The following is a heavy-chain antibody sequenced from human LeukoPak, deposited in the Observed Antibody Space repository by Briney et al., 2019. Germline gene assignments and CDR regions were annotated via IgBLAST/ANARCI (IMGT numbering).Heavy chain of an antibody. V-gene: IGHV3-7*01. CDR1: GFTISNYG. Sequence: PGGSLRLSCAASGFTISNYGMHWVRQAPGKGLEWVANIKQDGSETYYLDSVKGRFTISRDNAKNSMYLQMNSLRAEDTAVYYCVGCSGGTCSDFDYWGRGTLVTVSS. CDR2: IKQDGSET. D-gene: IGHD2-15*01. CDR3: VGCSGGTCSDFDY. J-gene: IGHJ4*02.